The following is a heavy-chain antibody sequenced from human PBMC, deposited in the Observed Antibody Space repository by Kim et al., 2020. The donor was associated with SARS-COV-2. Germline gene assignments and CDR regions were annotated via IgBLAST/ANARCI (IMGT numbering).Heavy chain of an antibody. V-gene: IGHV3-48*03. CDR2: ISSSGSTI. CDR3: ARETSILTGYPSPIDY. D-gene: IGHD3-9*01. Sequence: GGSLRLSCAASGFTFSSYEMNWVRQVPGKGLEWVSYISSSGSTIYYADSVKGRFTISRDNAKNSLYLQMNSLRAEDSAVYYCARETSILTGYPSPIDYWGQGTLVTVSS. J-gene: IGHJ4*02. CDR1: GFTFSSYE.